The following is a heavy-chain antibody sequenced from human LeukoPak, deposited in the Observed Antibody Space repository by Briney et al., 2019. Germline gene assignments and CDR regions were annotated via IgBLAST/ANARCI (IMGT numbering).Heavy chain of an antibody. CDR3: ARTFGPVWDY. J-gene: IGHJ4*02. CDR1: GFTFSSYA. D-gene: IGHD3-16*01. CDR2: TSGSGSST. Sequence: GGSLRLSCAASGFTFSSYAMNWVRQAPGKGLEWVSATSGSGSSTYYADSVKGRFTISRDNSKNTLYLQMNSLRAEDTAVYYCARTFGPVWDYWGQGTLVTVSS. V-gene: IGHV3-23*01.